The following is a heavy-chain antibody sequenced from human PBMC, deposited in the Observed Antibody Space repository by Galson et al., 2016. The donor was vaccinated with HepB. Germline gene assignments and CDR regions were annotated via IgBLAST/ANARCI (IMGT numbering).Heavy chain of an antibody. J-gene: IGHJ4*02. D-gene: IGHD5-18*01. CDR2: TSSSSSYI. V-gene: IGHV3-21*01. CDR3: AGGYSYGYFYY. Sequence: SLRLSCAASGFTFSSYSMNWVRQAPGKGLEWVSSTSSSSSYIYYADSVKGRFTISRDNAKNSLYLQMNSLRAEDTAVYYCAGGYSYGYFYYWGQGTLVTVSS. CDR1: GFTFSSYS.